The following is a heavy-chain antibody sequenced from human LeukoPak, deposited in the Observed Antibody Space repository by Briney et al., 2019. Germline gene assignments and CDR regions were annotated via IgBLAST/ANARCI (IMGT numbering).Heavy chain of an antibody. D-gene: IGHD3-22*01. Sequence: GGSLRLSCAASRFTFSSYAMSWVRQAPGKGLEWVSATSGSDGTTYYADSVKGRFTISRDNSKNTLYLQMNSLRADDTVVYYCARDHISSGYPRDYWGQGTLVTVSS. CDR2: TSGSDGTT. V-gene: IGHV3-23*01. CDR3: ARDHISSGYPRDY. CDR1: RFTFSSYA. J-gene: IGHJ4*02.